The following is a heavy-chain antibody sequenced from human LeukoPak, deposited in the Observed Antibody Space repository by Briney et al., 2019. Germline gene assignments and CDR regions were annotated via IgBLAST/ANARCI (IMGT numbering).Heavy chain of an antibody. V-gene: IGHV4-59*01. CDR1: GGSFSGYY. CDR3: ARTAGYSGGVDY. Sequence: SETLSLTCAVYGGSFSGYYWTWIRQPPGKGLEYIGYIYYSGSTNYNPSLKSRVTISVDTSRNQFSLKLSSVTAADTAVYYCARTAGYSGGVDYWAQGTLVTVSS. CDR2: IYYSGST. J-gene: IGHJ4*02. D-gene: IGHD5-12*01.